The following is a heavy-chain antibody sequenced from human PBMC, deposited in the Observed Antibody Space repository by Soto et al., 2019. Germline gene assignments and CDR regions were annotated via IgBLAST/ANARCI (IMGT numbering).Heavy chain of an antibody. V-gene: IGHV3-23*01. CDR1: GFTFSSYA. Sequence: PGGSLRLSCVGSGFTFSSYAMSWVRQAPGKGLEWVSAISGSGGSTYYADSVKGRFTISRDNSKNTLYLQMNSLRAEDTAVYYCAKDWTATPYYYYGMDVWGQGTTVTVSS. CDR3: AKDWTATPYYYYGMDV. J-gene: IGHJ6*02. D-gene: IGHD6-25*01. CDR2: ISGSGGST.